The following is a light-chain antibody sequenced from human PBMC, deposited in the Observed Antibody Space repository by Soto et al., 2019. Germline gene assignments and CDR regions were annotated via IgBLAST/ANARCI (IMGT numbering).Light chain of an antibody. CDR3: QQYGSSGT. CDR1: QTISNW. V-gene: IGKV1-5*03. CDR2: KAS. J-gene: IGKJ1*01. Sequence: DIQMTQSPSTLSASAGDRVTITCQASQTISNWLAWYQQKPGKAPKLLIYKASTLESGVPSRFSGSGSGTDFTLTISRLEPEDFAVYYCQQYGSSGTCGQGTKVDIK.